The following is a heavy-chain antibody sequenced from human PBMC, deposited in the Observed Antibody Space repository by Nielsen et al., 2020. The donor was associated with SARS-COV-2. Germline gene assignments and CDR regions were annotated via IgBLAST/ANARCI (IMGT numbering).Heavy chain of an antibody. D-gene: IGHD3-22*01. CDR2: IYYSGST. CDR3: ARGADYYDSSGYSIDY. Sequence: GSLRLSCTVSGGSISSSSYYWGWIRQPPGKGLEWIGSIYYSGSTYYNPSLKSRVTISVDTSKNQFSLKLSSVTAADTAVYYCARGADYYDSSGYSIDYWGQGTLVTVSS. CDR1: GGSISSSSYY. V-gene: IGHV4-39*01. J-gene: IGHJ4*02.